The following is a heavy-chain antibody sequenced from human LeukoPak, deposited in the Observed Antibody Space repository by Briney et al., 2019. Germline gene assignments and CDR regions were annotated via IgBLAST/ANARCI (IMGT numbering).Heavy chain of an antibody. Sequence: SETLSLTCAVYGGSFSGYYWSWIRQPPGKGLEWIGEINHSGSTNYNPSLKSRVTISVDTSKNQFSLKLSSVTAADTAVYFASISTHYHYYGMDVWGQGTTVTVSS. CDR3: SISTHYHYYGMDV. D-gene: IGHD3-3*01. CDR1: GGSFSGYY. J-gene: IGHJ6*02. CDR2: INHSGST. V-gene: IGHV4-34*01.